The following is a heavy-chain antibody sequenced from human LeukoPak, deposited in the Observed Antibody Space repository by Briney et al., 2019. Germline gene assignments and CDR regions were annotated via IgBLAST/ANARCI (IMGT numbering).Heavy chain of an antibody. CDR3: ARDSPDCTNGICYPDNFDY. V-gene: IGHV1-18*01. CDR1: GYTFTNYG. D-gene: IGHD2-8*01. J-gene: IGHJ4*02. Sequence: GAPVKVSCKASGYTFTNYGISWVRQAPGQGLEWMGWISAYNGHTNYAQKLQGRVTMTTDTSTSTAYVELRSLRSDDTAVYYCARDSPDCTNGICYPDNFDYWGQGTLVTVSS. CDR2: ISAYNGHT.